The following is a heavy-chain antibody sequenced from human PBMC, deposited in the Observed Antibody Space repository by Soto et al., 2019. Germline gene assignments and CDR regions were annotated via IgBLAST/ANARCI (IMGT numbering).Heavy chain of an antibody. CDR3: TLSNLLAGYRFAY. CDR2: IGSRLNNYAT. Sequence: EVQLVESGGTLVPPGGSLKLSCEVSVSIFSGSEMHWVRQASGKGLEWVGRIGSRLNNYATVYAASMRGRFTISRDDSKNTAYLQMNSLKTEDTAMYYCTLSNLLAGYRFAYWGRGSLVTVSS. V-gene: IGHV3-73*01. CDR1: VSIFSGSE. D-gene: IGHD3-9*01. J-gene: IGHJ4*02.